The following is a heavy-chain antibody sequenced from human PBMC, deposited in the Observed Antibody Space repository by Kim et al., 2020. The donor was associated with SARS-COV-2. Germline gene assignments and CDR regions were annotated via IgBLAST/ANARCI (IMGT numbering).Heavy chain of an antibody. CDR3: ARTMGGLRFGGYFDY. Sequence: SVKVSCKASGGTFSSYAISWVRQAPGQGLEWMGGIIPIFGTANYAQKFQGRVTITADESTSTAYMELSSLRSEDTAVYYCARTMGGLRFGGYFDYWGQGTLVTVSS. CDR2: IIPIFGTA. D-gene: IGHD5-12*01. J-gene: IGHJ4*02. V-gene: IGHV1-69*13. CDR1: GGTFSSYA.